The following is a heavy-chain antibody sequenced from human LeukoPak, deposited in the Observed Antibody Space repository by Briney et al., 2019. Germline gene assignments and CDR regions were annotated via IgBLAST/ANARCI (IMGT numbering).Heavy chain of an antibody. CDR3: ARSGHCSGSACYSEGIDF. D-gene: IGHD2-21*01. J-gene: IGHJ4*02. Sequence: ASVEVTCKTSGYTFIGSGITWVRQAPGQGLEWMGWIKVYNGDTAYAQMFQGRFFMTIDASTSTSSMELSGLRSDDTAVYYCARSGHCSGSACYSEGIDFWGQGTLVTVSS. CDR2: IKVYNGDT. V-gene: IGHV1-18*01. CDR1: GYTFIGSG.